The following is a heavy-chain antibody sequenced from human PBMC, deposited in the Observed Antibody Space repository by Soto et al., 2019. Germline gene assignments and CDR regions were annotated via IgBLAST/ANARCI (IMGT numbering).Heavy chain of an antibody. J-gene: IGHJ6*03. CDR3: AKQSKLWFGELPTYYYYYYMDV. D-gene: IGHD3-10*01. CDR1: GFTFSSYA. V-gene: IGHV3-23*01. CDR2: ISGSGGST. Sequence: GGSLRLSCAASGFTFSSYAMSWVRQAPGKGLEWVSAISGSGGSTYYADSVKGRFTISRDNSKNTLYLQMNSLRAEDTAVYYCAKQSKLWFGELPTYYYYYYMDVWGKGTTVTVSS.